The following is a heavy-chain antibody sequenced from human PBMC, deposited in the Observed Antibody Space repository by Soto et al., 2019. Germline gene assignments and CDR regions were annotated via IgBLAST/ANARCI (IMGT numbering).Heavy chain of an antibody. Sequence: QVQLVQSGAEVKKPGSSVKVSCKASGGTFSNYAISWVRQAPGQGLEWMGGIIPILGTTNYAQKFQGRVTITADKSTTTAYMELNSLRSEDTAVHYCARGYSSSWYHYFDSWGQGTLVTVSS. CDR1: GGTFSNYA. J-gene: IGHJ4*02. CDR3: ARGYSSSWYHYFDS. V-gene: IGHV1-69*06. D-gene: IGHD6-13*01. CDR2: IIPILGTT.